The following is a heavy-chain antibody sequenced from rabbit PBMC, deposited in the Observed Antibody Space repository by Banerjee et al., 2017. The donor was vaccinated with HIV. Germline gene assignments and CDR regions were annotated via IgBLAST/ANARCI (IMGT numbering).Heavy chain of an antibody. D-gene: IGHD1-1*01. Sequence: QEQLVESGGGLVQPEGSLTLTCKASGFTLSSSDYMCWVRQAPGKGLERIGCIVAGSSGTTYYARWAKGRFTISKTSSTTVTLQMTSLTAADTATYFCARAGGFENYFNLWGPGTLVTVS. CDR2: IVAGSSGTT. J-gene: IGHJ4*01. CDR3: ARAGGFENYFNL. V-gene: IGHV1S45*01. CDR1: GFTLSSSDY.